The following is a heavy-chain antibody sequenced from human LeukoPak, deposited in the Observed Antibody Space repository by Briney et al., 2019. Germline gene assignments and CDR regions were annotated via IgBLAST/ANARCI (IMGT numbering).Heavy chain of an antibody. V-gene: IGHV3-21*01. Sequence: PGGSLRLSCAASGFTFSSYSMNWVRQAPGKGLEWVSSISSSSSYIYYADSVKGRFTISRDNAKNSLYLQMNSLRAEDTAVYYCATRDDSSGYYYVGGEDYWGQGTLVTVSS. CDR1: GFTFSSYS. D-gene: IGHD3-22*01. CDR2: ISSSSSYI. CDR3: ATRDDSSGYYYVGGEDY. J-gene: IGHJ4*02.